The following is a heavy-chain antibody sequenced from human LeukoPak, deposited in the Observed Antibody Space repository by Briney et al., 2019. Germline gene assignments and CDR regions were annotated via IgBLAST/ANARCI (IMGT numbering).Heavy chain of an antibody. CDR1: GTSISSYY. CDR3: AGGSCGPNPFGY. J-gene: IGHJ4*02. V-gene: IGHV4-59*01. Sequence: SQTLSLTCTVSGTSISSYYWNWIRHPPGKGLGWGGYIYYSVVTKTNPSLKSRVTIPVNTSRNKIPLKLTSVTAADTALYYGAGGSCGPNPFGYWGQGTLVTVSS. CDR2: IYYSVVT. D-gene: IGHD2-15*01.